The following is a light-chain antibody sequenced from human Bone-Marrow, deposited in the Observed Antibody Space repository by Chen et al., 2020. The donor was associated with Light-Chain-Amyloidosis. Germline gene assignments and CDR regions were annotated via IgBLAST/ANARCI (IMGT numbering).Light chain of an antibody. CDR2: AVS. CDR1: SGDVGTYNY. V-gene: IGLV2-14*01. CDR3: SSFTSSSSYV. Sequence: QSALTQPASGSGSPGQSITISCTGTSGDVGTYNYVSWYQQHPGKAPKVMIYAVSNRPSGVSNRFSGSKSCNTATLTISGLQAYAEADYHCSSFTSSSSYVFGPGTKVTVL. J-gene: IGLJ1*01.